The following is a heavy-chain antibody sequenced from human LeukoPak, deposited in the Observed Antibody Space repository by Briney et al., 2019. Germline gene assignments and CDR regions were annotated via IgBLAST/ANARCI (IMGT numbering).Heavy chain of an antibody. V-gene: IGHV1-8*01. CDR3: ARAFYGDYLFDY. J-gene: IGHJ4*02. D-gene: IGHD4-17*01. CDR1: GYTFSLYD. Sequence: ASVKVSCKASGYTFSLYDINWVRQATGQGLEWMGWMNPNSSNTGYAQKFQGRVTMTRNTSITTAYMELSSLRSEDTAVYYCARAFYGDYLFDYWGQGTLVTVSS. CDR2: MNPNSSNT.